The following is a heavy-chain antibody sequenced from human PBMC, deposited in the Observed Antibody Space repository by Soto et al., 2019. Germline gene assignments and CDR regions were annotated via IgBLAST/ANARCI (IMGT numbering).Heavy chain of an antibody. CDR3: ARQYYFGSGSYYTRPFDF. CDR1: GGSISSSSYY. CDR2: IYYSGNT. J-gene: IGHJ4*02. D-gene: IGHD3-10*01. Sequence: QLQLQESGPGLVKPSETLSLTCTVSGGSISSSSYYWGWIRQPPGKGLEWIGSIYYSGNTYYNPSLKSRVTISVDPAKTQFSLKLSSVTAADTAVYYCARQYYFGSGSYYTRPFDFWGQGTLVTVSS. V-gene: IGHV4-39*01.